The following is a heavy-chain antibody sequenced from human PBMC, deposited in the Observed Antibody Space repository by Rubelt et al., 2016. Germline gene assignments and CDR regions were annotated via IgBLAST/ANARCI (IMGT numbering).Heavy chain of an antibody. V-gene: IGHV4-34*01. CDR3: ARGRPYGDYSVEY. CDR2: VNHNGNT. Sequence: MRRQQWGAGLFRPSQTLSLTCAVYGGSFNNYYWFWIRQPPGKGLEWIGEVNHNGNTNYNPSLKSRLTISVDTSKNQFSLKLNSVTAADTAVYYCARGRPYGDYSVEYWGQGTLVTVSS. J-gene: IGHJ4*02. CDR1: GGSFNNYY. D-gene: IGHD4-17*01.